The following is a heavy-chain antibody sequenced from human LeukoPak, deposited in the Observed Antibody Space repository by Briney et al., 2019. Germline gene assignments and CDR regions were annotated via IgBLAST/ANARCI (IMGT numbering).Heavy chain of an antibody. CDR1: GYTLTELS. CDR2: LDPEDGET. V-gene: IGHV1-24*01. Sequence: ASVKVSCKVSGYTLTELSMHWVRQAPGKGLEWMGGLDPEDGETIYAQKFQGRVTMTEDTSTDTAYMELSSLRSEDTAVYYCATVSGTVYPLLPFDYWGQGTLVTVSS. J-gene: IGHJ4*02. D-gene: IGHD2-15*01. CDR3: ATVSGTVYPLLPFDY.